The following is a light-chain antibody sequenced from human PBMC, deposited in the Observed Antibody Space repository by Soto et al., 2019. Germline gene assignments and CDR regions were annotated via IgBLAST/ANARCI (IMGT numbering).Light chain of an antibody. V-gene: IGKV1-39*01. CDR2: AAS. CDR1: QSISGY. Sequence: DIQMTQSPSSLSASVGDRVTITCRASQSISGYLNWYQQKPGKAPKLLIYAASSLQSGVPSRVSGSGAGTDFTLTISSRQPEDFATYYCQPSYSTPTLTFGGGTKVDIK. J-gene: IGKJ4*01. CDR3: QPSYSTPTLT.